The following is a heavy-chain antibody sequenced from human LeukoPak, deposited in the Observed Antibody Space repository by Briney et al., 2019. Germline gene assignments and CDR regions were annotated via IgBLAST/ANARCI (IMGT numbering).Heavy chain of an antibody. Sequence: ETGGSLRLSCAASGFTFSSYAMHWVRQAPGKGLEWVAVISYDGSNKYYADSVKGRFTISRDNSKNTLYLQMNSLRAEDTAVYYCARDSGIVVVPAAMGDAFDIWGQGTMVTVSS. CDR3: ARDSGIVVVPAAMGDAFDI. J-gene: IGHJ3*02. CDR1: GFTFSSYA. V-gene: IGHV3-30-3*01. D-gene: IGHD2-2*01. CDR2: ISYDGSNK.